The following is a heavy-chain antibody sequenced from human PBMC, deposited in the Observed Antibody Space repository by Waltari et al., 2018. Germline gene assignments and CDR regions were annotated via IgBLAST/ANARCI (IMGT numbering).Heavy chain of an antibody. V-gene: IGHV3-23*01. J-gene: IGHJ4*02. CDR3: AKEAGPKTKHWYSSSWYQHAFDY. CDR1: GFTFSSYA. Sequence: EVQLLESGGGLVQPGGSLRLSCAASGFTFSSYAMSWVRQAPGKGLEWVSALSGSGGSTYYADSVKGRFTISRDKSKNTLYLQMNSLRAEDTAVYYWAKEAGPKTKHWYSSSWYQHAFDYWGQGTLVTVSS. D-gene: IGHD6-13*01. CDR2: LSGSGGST.